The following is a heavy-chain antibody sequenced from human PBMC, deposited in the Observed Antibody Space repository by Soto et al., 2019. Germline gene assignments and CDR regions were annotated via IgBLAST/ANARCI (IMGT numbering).Heavy chain of an antibody. Sequence: EVQLVESGGGLVQPGGSLRLSCAASGFTFSSYWMSWVRQAPGKGLEWVANIKQDGSEKYYVDSVKGRFTISRDNAKNSLYLQMNSLRAEDTAVYYWAREMVYATDAFDIWGQGTMVTVSS. CDR1: GFTFSSYW. CDR3: AREMVYATDAFDI. J-gene: IGHJ3*02. V-gene: IGHV3-7*01. CDR2: IKQDGSEK. D-gene: IGHD2-8*01.